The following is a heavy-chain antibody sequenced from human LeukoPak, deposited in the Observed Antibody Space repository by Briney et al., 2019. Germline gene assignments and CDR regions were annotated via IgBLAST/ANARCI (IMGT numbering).Heavy chain of an antibody. CDR2: INPNSGGT. CDR1: GYTFTGHY. V-gene: IGHV1-2*02. CDR3: ARDFGGILAAAGTFWFDP. D-gene: IGHD6-13*01. J-gene: IGHJ5*02. Sequence: ASVKVSCKASGYTFTGHYMHWVRQAPGQGLEWMGWINPNSGGTNYAQKFQGRVTMTRDTSISTAYMELSRLRSDDTAVYYCARDFGGILAAAGTFWFDPWGQGTLVTVSS.